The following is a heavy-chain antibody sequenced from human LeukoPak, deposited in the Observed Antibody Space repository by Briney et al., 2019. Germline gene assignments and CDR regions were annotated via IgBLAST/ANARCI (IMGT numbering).Heavy chain of an antibody. V-gene: IGHV3-30*03. Sequence: HTGGSLRLSCAASGFTFSSYGMHWVRQAPGKGLEWVAVISYDGSNKYYADSVKGRFTISRDNSKNTLYLQMNSLRAEDTAVYYCATSPNSSSWSLLGYWGQGTLVTVSS. CDR1: GFTFSSYG. CDR2: ISYDGSNK. CDR3: ATSPNSSSWSLLGY. J-gene: IGHJ4*02. D-gene: IGHD6-13*01.